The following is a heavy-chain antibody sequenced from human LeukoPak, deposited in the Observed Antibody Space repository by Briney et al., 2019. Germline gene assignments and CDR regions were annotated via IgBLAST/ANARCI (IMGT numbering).Heavy chain of an antibody. CDR3: VRDRAEGRAWVEFDP. Sequence: GGSLRLSCAASGFTVSCYGMSWVRQAPGKGLEWVSLVYSDGVTRYADSVQGRFTISRDNSKNTVYLQMTNLRVEDTAVYHCVRDRAEGRAWVEFDPWGQGILVTVSS. CDR2: VYSDGVT. V-gene: IGHV3-66*02. CDR1: GFTVSCYG. J-gene: IGHJ5*02.